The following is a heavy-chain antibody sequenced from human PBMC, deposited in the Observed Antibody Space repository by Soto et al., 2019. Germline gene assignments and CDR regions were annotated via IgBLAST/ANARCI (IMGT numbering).Heavy chain of an antibody. D-gene: IGHD2-2*01. Sequence: QVQLVESGGGVVQPGRSLRLSCAASGFTFSSYGMHWVRQAPGKGLEWVAVIWYDGSNKYYADSVKGRFTISRDNSKNTLYVQMNSLKAEDTAVYYCARDLPRNAYQLLNDACDIWGQGTMVTVSS. J-gene: IGHJ3*02. CDR2: IWYDGSNK. CDR3: ARDLPRNAYQLLNDACDI. V-gene: IGHV3-33*01. CDR1: GFTFSSYG.